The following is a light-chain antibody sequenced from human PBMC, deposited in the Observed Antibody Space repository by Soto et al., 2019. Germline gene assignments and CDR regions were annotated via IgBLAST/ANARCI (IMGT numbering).Light chain of an antibody. CDR3: DQYCRSSRV. J-gene: IGKJ1*01. V-gene: IGKV3-20*01. Sequence: EIVLPQSSGTLSLSPGKRATISGRGSQSITSNYLSWYQQKPGQAPRLLIFGASSRATGTPDRVSGSGSGQDCSLTLTRLESWDQAVYFRDQYCRSSRVVGQGTKVDIK. CDR2: GAS. CDR1: QSITSNY.